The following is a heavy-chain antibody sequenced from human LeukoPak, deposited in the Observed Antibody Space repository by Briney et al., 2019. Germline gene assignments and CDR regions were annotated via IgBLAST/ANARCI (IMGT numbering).Heavy chain of an antibody. J-gene: IGHJ4*02. D-gene: IGHD3-10*01. Sequence: SQTLSLTCAISGDSVSSNSAAWNWISQSPSRGLEWLGRTYYRSKWYNDYAVSVKSRITINPDTSKNQFSLQLNSVTPEDTAVYYCARDHPPRYYYGSGSHHFDYWGQGTLVTVSS. CDR3: ARDHPPRYYYGSGSHHFDY. CDR2: TYYRSKWYN. CDR1: GDSVSSNSAA. V-gene: IGHV6-1*01.